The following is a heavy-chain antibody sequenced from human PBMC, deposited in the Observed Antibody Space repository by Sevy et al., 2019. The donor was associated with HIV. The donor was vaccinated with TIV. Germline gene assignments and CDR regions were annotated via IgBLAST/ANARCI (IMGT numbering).Heavy chain of an antibody. CDR2: IGGSDRRT. J-gene: IGHJ3*02. CDR3: AKDLILVVGDAFDI. V-gene: IGHV3-23*01. CDR1: GFTFRNYA. D-gene: IGHD3-22*01. Sequence: GGSLRLSCAASGFTFRNYAMHWVRQAPGKGLEWVSAIGGSDRRTYYAVSVKGRFIISRDNSKNTLYLQMNSLRAEDTAVYYCAKDLILVVGDAFDIWGHGTLVTVSS.